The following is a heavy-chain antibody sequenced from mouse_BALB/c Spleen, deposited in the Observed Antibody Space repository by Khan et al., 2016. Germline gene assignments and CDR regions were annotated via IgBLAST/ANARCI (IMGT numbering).Heavy chain of an antibody. CDR2: IYWDDDK. D-gene: IGHD3-2*01. CDR1: GFSLSTSGMG. V-gene: IGHV8-12*01. CDR3: ARGQLGPSYFDY. J-gene: IGHJ2*01. Sequence: QVTLKESGPGILQPSQTLNLTCSFSGFSLSTSGMGVSWIRQPSGKGLEWLAHIYWDDDKRYNPSLKSRLTISKDTSSNQVFLKITSVDTADTATYDCARGQLGPSYFDYWGQGTTLTVSS.